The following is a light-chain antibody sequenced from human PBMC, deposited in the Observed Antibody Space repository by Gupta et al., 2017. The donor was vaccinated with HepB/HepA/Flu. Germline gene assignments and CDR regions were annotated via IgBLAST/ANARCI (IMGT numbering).Light chain of an antibody. CDR2: EGT. CDR1: SSDVGSYDL. J-gene: IGLJ3*02. Sequence: QSALPHPPSVSGSPGPSLPISCTGTSSDVGSYDLVSWYQRHRGKAPKLMIYEGTKRPAGVAYRFSGSKAANTASLTIYGLQAEDEADYFCCSYGGRSTWVFGGGTKLTVL. V-gene: IGLV2-23*01. CDR3: CSYGGRSTWV.